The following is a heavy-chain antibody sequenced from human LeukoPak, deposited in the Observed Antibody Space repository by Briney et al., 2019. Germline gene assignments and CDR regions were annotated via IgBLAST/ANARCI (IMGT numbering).Heavy chain of an antibody. CDR2: ISSSSSYT. Sequence: GGSLRLSCAASGFTFSDYYMSWIRQAPGQGLEWVSYISSSSSYTNYADSVKGRFTISRDNAKNSLYLQMNSLRAEDTAVYYCARGPLACSSGWEFDYWGQGTLVTVSS. CDR3: ARGPLACSSGWEFDY. CDR1: GFTFSDYY. J-gene: IGHJ4*02. V-gene: IGHV3-11*05. D-gene: IGHD6-19*01.